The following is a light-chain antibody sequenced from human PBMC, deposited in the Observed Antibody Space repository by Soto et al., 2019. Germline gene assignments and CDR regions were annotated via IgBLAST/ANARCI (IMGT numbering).Light chain of an antibody. Sequence: IPMTQSPSALSASIGDRVTITCRASTSIRFWLAWDQQKPGKAPKLLMYAXSSLQRGGPSRFSGSGSGTDFTLTISSLQPEYFATYYCQQSYSTTRTFGQGTKVDIK. J-gene: IGKJ1*01. V-gene: IGKV1-39*01. CDR3: QQSYSTTRT. CDR2: AXS. CDR1: TSIRFW.